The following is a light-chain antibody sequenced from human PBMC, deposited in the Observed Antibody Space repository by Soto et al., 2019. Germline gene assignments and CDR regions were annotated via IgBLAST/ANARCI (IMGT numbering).Light chain of an antibody. CDR3: SSYTSSSTRV. CDR2: DVI. V-gene: IGLV2-14*01. Sequence: QSALTQPASVSGSPGQSISISCTGTSSYVGGYNYVSWYQQYPGKAPKLMIYDVINRPSGVANRFSGSKSGNTASLTISGLQAEDEADYYCSSYTSSSTRVFGGGTKVTVL. J-gene: IGLJ2*01. CDR1: SSYVGGYNY.